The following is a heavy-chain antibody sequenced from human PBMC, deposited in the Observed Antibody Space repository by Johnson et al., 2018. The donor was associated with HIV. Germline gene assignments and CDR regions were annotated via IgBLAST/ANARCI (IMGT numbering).Heavy chain of an antibody. CDR1: GFTFSSYA. V-gene: IGHV3-NL1*01. CDR2: IYSGGST. J-gene: IGHJ3*01. CDR3: AKDRGEGSSRWYHDAFDF. D-gene: IGHD6-19*01. Sequence: QVQLVESGGGVVQPGRSLRLSCAASGFTFSSYAMHWVRQAPGKGLEWVSVIYSGGSTYYADSVRGRFTISRDNSKNTLYLQLNSLRPEDTAVYYCAKDRGEGSSRWYHDAFDFWGQGTMVTVSS.